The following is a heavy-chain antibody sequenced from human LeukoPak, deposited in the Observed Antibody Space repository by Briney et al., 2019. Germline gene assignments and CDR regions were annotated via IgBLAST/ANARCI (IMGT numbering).Heavy chain of an antibody. CDR1: GFTFSSYE. CDR3: ARVRASLDS. D-gene: IGHD3-10*01. Sequence: GGSLRLSCAASGFTFSSYEMNWLRQAPGKGLEWVSYISSSGSSTYYADSVKGRFTISRDNAKNSLYLQMNSLRAEDTAVYYCARVRASLDSWGQGTLVTVSS. J-gene: IGHJ4*02. V-gene: IGHV3-48*03. CDR2: ISSSGSST.